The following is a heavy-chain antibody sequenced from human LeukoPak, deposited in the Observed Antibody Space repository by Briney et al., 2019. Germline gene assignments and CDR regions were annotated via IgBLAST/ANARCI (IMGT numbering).Heavy chain of an antibody. Sequence: GESLKISCKASGYHFTSYWIAWVRQMPGKGLEWMGIFYPDDSETRYSPSFQGQVTISADKSTSAAYLQWTSLKASDTAMYYCANSVAVAGTALDYWGQGTLVTVSS. V-gene: IGHV5-51*01. J-gene: IGHJ4*02. CDR3: ANSVAVAGTALDY. D-gene: IGHD6-19*01. CDR1: GYHFTSYW. CDR2: FYPDDSET.